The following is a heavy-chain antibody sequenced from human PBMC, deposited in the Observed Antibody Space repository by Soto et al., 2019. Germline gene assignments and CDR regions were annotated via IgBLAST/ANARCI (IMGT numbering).Heavy chain of an antibody. CDR2: ISYDGSKK. D-gene: IGHD3-16*01. J-gene: IGHJ6*02. Sequence: GGSLRLSCAASGFTFSSYGMHWVRQAPGKGLEWVAVISYDGSKKYYADSVKGRFTISRDNSKNTLYLQMNSLRAEDTAVYYCAKDLWGVDPNYYGMDVGGQGTTVTVS. V-gene: IGHV3-30*18. CDR3: AKDLWGVDPNYYGMDV. CDR1: GFTFSSYG.